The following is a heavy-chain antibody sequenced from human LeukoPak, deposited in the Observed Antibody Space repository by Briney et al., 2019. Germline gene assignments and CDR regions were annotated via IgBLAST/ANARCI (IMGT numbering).Heavy chain of an antibody. J-gene: IGHJ4*02. D-gene: IGHD1-7*01. Sequence: GGSLRLSCAASGFTFSSYAMSWVRQAPGKGLEWVSAISGSGGTTYYADSVKGRFTISRDNSKNTLHLQVNSLRVEDTAVYYCAKARVTGTTTLAYWGQGTLVTVSS. CDR1: GFTFSSYA. CDR2: ISGSGGTT. CDR3: AKARVTGTTTLAY. V-gene: IGHV3-23*01.